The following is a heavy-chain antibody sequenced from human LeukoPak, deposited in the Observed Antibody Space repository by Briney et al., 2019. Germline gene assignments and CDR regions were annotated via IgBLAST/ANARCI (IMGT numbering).Heavy chain of an antibody. J-gene: IGHJ5*02. D-gene: IGHD4-11*01. Sequence: GGSLRLSCAASGFTFSSYWMHWVRQAPGKGLVWVSRINSDGSSTSYADSVKGRFTISRNNAKNTLYLQMNSLRAEDTAVYYCARVRDDYSNYVSWFDPWGQGTLVTVSS. V-gene: IGHV3-74*01. CDR1: GFTFSSYW. CDR2: INSDGSST. CDR3: ARVRDDYSNYVSWFDP.